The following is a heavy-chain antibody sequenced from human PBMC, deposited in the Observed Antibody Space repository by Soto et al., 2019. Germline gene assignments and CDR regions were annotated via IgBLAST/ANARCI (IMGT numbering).Heavy chain of an antibody. V-gene: IGHV5-10-1*01. D-gene: IGHD3-22*01. CDR2: IGPSDSYT. CDR1: GYSFTSYS. Sequence: PGESLKISCKGSGYSFTSYSISWVRQMPGKGLEWMGRIGPSDSYTNYSPSFQGHVTISADKSISTAYLQWSSLMASDTAMYYFVFNDYDSWVYHRYYNYGMEVWRQGSTVTVSS. J-gene: IGHJ6*01. CDR3: VFNDYDSWVYHRYYNYGMEV.